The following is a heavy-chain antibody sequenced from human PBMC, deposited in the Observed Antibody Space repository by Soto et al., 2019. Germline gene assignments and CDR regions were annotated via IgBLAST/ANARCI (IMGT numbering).Heavy chain of an antibody. Sequence: SETLSLTCTVSGGSISSSSYYWGWIRQPPGKGLEWIGSIYYSGSTYYNPSLKSRVTISVDTSKNQFSLKLSSVTAADTAVYYCARDYGDYYFDYWGQGTLVTVSS. CDR1: GGSISSSSYY. D-gene: IGHD4-17*01. J-gene: IGHJ4*02. V-gene: IGHV4-39*02. CDR3: ARDYGDYYFDY. CDR2: IYYSGST.